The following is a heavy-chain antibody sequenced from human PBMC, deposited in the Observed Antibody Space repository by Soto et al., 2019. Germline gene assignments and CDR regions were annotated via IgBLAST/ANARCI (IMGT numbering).Heavy chain of an antibody. Sequence: QVQLVQSGAEVKKPGASVKVSCKASGYTFTGYYMHWVRQAPGQGLEWMGWINPNSGGTNYAQKFQGWVTMTRDTSFSTAYMELSRLRSDDTAVYYCARVNRADYYYYGMDVWGQGTTVTVSS. CDR2: INPNSGGT. D-gene: IGHD3-10*01. CDR1: GYTFTGYY. V-gene: IGHV1-2*04. J-gene: IGHJ6*02. CDR3: ARVNRADYYYYGMDV.